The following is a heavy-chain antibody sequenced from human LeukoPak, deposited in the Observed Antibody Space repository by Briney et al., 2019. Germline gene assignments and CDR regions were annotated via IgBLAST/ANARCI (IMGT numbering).Heavy chain of an antibody. D-gene: IGHD5-18*01. CDR1: GGTFSSYT. CDR2: IIPIFGTA. V-gene: IGHV1-69*05. CDR3: ARPNASGYSYGYDY. Sequence: SVKVSCKASGGTFSSYTISWVRQAPGQGLEWMGGIIPIFGTANYAQKFQGRVTITTDESTSTAYMELSSLRSEDTAVYYCARPNASGYSYGYDYWGQGTLVTVSS. J-gene: IGHJ4*02.